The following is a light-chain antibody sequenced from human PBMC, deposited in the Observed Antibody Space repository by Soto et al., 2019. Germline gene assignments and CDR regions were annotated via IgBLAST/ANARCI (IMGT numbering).Light chain of an antibody. J-gene: IGKJ2*01. Sequence: EIVLTQSPGTLSLSPGERATLSCRASQSVSSTCLAWYQQKPGQAPRLLIYGASNRATGIPDRFSGSGSGTDFTLTINKLEPGDFAVYYCQQYGSSPYTFGQGPSWRSN. CDR2: GAS. CDR3: QQYGSSPYT. CDR1: QSVSSTC. V-gene: IGKV3-20*01.